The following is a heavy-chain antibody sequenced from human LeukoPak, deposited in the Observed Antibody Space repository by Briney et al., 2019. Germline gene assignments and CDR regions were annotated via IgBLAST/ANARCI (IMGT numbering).Heavy chain of an antibody. CDR2: ISAYNGNT. J-gene: IGHJ4*02. V-gene: IGHV1-18*01. CDR3: AREYYDSSAFPSSDY. D-gene: IGHD3-22*01. CDR1: GYTFTSYG. Sequence: ASVKVSCTASGYTFTSYGISWVRQAPGQGLEWMGWISAYNGNTNYAQKLQGRVTMTTDTSTSTAYMELRSLRSDDTAVYYCAREYYDSSAFPSSDYWGQGTLVTVSS.